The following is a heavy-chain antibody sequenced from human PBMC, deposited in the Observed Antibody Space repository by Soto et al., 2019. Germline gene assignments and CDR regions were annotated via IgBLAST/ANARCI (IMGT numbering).Heavy chain of an antibody. D-gene: IGHD3-22*01. CDR1: GGSFSGYY. V-gene: IGHV4-34*01. J-gene: IGHJ4*02. CDR2: INHSGST. Sequence: SETLSLTCAVYGGSFSGYYWSWIRQPPGKGLEWIGEINHSGSTNYNPSLKSRVTISVDTSKDQFSLKLSSVTAADTAVYYCAEGGYYDSSGSWDYWGQGTLVTVSS. CDR3: AEGGYYDSSGSWDY.